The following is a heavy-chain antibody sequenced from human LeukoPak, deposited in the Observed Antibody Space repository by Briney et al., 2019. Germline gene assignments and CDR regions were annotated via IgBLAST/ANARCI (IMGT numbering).Heavy chain of an antibody. J-gene: IGHJ4*02. CDR3: VRARETYYEFAY. Sequence: GGSLRLSCAASGFTFSSYDMHWVRQITGKGLEWVSAIGIAGDTFYPGSVKGRFTISRENAQNSLYLQMNSLRAGDTAVYYCVRARETYYEFAYWGRGTLVTVSS. V-gene: IGHV3-13*01. CDR1: GFTFSSYD. CDR2: IGIAGDT. D-gene: IGHD2/OR15-2a*01.